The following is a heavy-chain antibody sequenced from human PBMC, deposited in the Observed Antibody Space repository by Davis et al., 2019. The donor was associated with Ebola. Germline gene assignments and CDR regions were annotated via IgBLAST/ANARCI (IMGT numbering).Heavy chain of an antibody. CDR2: ISSSSSTI. CDR1: GFTFSSYS. Sequence: GESLKISCAASGFTFSSYSMNWVRQAPGKGLEWVSYISSSSSTIYYADSVKGRFTISRDNAKNSLYLQMNSLRAEDTALYYCAKDILRFIGSYYYYYGMDVWGQGTTVTVSS. D-gene: IGHD1-26*01. J-gene: IGHJ6*02. V-gene: IGHV3-48*01. CDR3: AKDILRFIGSYYYYYGMDV.